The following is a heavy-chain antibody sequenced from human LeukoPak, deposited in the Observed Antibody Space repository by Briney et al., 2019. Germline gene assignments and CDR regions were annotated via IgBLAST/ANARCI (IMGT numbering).Heavy chain of an antibody. D-gene: IGHD2-2*01. V-gene: IGHV4-39*01. J-gene: IGHJ4*02. Sequence: PPETLSLTCTVSGGSISSSSYYWGWIRQPPGKGLEWIGSIYYSGSTYYNPSLKSRVTISVDTSKNQFSLKLSSVTAADTAVYYCARHPGYCSSTSCYQAYYYDSSGYYYFDYWGQGTLVTVSS. CDR2: IYYSGST. CDR1: GGSISSSSYY. CDR3: ARHPGYCSSTSCYQAYYYDSSGYYYFDY.